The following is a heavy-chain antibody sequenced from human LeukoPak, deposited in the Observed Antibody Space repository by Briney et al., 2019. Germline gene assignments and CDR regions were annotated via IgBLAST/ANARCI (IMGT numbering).Heavy chain of an antibody. D-gene: IGHD5-12*01. CDR2: INPNSGGT. Sequence: ASVKVSCKASGYTFTGYYMHWVRQAPGQGLEWMGWINPNSGGTNYAQKFQGRVTMTRDTSISTAYMELSRLRSDDTAVYYCARDRRLRSFYFDYWGQGTLVTVSS. V-gene: IGHV1-2*02. J-gene: IGHJ4*02. CDR1: GYTFTGYY. CDR3: ARDRRLRSFYFDY.